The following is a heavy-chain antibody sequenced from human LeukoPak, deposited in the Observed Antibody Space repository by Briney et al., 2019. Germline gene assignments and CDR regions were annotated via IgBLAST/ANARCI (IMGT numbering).Heavy chain of an antibody. CDR1: GFTFGDYA. D-gene: IGHD2-2*01. CDR3: TRKRDCSTTTRYASLFYGMDV. V-gene: IGHV3-49*03. J-gene: IGHJ6*02. Sequence: SGGSLRLSCTGSGFTFGDYAMSWFRQAPGKGLEWVGFIRSNIFGGTTVYAASVKGRFTISRDDSKSVAYLQMNSLKIEDTAVFYCTRKRDCSTTTRYASLFYGMDVWGQGTTVTVSS. CDR2: IRSNIFGGTT.